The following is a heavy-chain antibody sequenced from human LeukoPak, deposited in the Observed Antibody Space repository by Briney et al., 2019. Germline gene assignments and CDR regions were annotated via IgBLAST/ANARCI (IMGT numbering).Heavy chain of an antibody. Sequence: SETLPLTCTVSGGSISSYYWSWIRQPPGKGLEWIGEINHSGSTNYNPSLKSRVTISVDTSKNQFSLKLSSVTAADTAVYYCARGDYDSSGSIGFDIWGQGTMVTVSS. CDR3: ARGDYDSSGSIGFDI. J-gene: IGHJ3*02. D-gene: IGHD3-22*01. CDR1: GGSISSYY. V-gene: IGHV4-34*01. CDR2: INHSGST.